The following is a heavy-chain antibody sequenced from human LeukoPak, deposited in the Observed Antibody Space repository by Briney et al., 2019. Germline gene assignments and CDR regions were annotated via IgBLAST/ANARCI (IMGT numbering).Heavy chain of an antibody. CDR1: GFTFRSYA. Sequence: GGSLRLSCAASGFTFRSYAMSWVRQAPGKGLEWVSAISSSGGGTYYADSVKGGFTISRDNSKNTLYLQMNSLRAEDTAVYYCAKDWEWFGEFSNWGQGTLVTVSS. J-gene: IGHJ4*02. D-gene: IGHD3-10*01. CDR3: AKDWEWFGEFSN. V-gene: IGHV3-23*01. CDR2: ISSSGGGT.